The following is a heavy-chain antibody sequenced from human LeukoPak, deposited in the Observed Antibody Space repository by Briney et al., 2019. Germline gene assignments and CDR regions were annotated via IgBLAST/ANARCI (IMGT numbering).Heavy chain of an antibody. CDR3: ARREAYCSSTSCRPFDY. D-gene: IGHD2-2*01. Sequence: GESLKISCKSSGXCFTFYWISWVRQMPGKGLEWMGRIDPSDSYTNYSPSFQGHVTISADKSISTAYLQWSSLKASDTAMYYCARREAYCSSTSCRPFDYWGQGTLVTVSS. V-gene: IGHV5-10-1*01. J-gene: IGHJ4*02. CDR1: GXCFTFYW. CDR2: IDPSDSYT.